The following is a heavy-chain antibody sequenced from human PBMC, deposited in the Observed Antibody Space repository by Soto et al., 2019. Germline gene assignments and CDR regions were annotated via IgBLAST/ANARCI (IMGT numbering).Heavy chain of an antibody. V-gene: IGHV3-30-3*01. CDR2: ISYDGSNK. CDR3: ARNPLPLGYCSSTSCYAHGAFDI. J-gene: IGHJ3*02. D-gene: IGHD2-2*01. Sequence: QVQLVESGGGVVQPGRSLRLSCAASGFTFSSYAMHWVRQAPGKGLEWVAVISYDGSNKYYADSVKGRFTLSRDNSKNTLYLQMNSLRAEDTAVYYCARNPLPLGYCSSTSCYAHGAFDIWGQGTMVTVSS. CDR1: GFTFSSYA.